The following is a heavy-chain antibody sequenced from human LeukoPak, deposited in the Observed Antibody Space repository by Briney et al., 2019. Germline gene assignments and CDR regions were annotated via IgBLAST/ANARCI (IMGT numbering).Heavy chain of an antibody. Sequence: PGGSLRLSCAASGFTFSSSWMYWVRQAPGKGLVWVSRINSDESITTYADSVKGRFSISRDNSKNTLFLQMNSLRADDTAVYYCATPGQWPVYFDYWGPGIQVTVSS. J-gene: IGHJ4*02. V-gene: IGHV3-74*01. D-gene: IGHD6-19*01. CDR1: GFTFSSSW. CDR3: ATPGQWPVYFDY. CDR2: INSDESIT.